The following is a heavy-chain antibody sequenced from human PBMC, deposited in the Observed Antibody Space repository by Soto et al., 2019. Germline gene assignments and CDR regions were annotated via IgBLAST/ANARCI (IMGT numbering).Heavy chain of an antibody. CDR2: INPNSGGT. J-gene: IGHJ5*02. Sequence: GASVKVSCKASGYTFTCYTMNWVRQAPGQGLEWMGWINPNSGGTKYSQKLQGRVTITRDTSASTAYMELSSLRSEDTAVYYCARAPFRLSSGWYWFDPWGQGTPVTAPQ. D-gene: IGHD6-19*01. CDR1: GYTFTCYT. CDR3: ARAPFRLSSGWYWFDP. V-gene: IGHV1-2*02.